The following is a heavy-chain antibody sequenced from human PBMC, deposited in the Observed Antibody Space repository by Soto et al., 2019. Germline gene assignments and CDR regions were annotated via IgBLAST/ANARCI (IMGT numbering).Heavy chain of an antibody. V-gene: IGHV1-18*01. CDR1: GYSFTRYG. J-gene: IGHJ4*02. CDR2: ITPYNDHT. CDR3: ARDRGDDYCSGGNCYGDY. D-gene: IGHD2-15*01. Sequence: QVQLVHSGGEAKKPGASVKVSCKASGYSFTRYGTSRVRQAPGQGHEWMGWITPYNDHTYFAKKFQDRVTMTTDTSTSTVYMELRSLTSADTAVYYCARDRGDDYCSGGNCYGDYWGQGTLVTVSS.